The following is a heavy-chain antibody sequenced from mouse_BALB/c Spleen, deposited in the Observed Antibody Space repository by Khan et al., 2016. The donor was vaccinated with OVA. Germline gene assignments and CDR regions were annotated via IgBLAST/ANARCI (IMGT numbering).Heavy chain of an antibody. J-gene: IGHJ1*01. D-gene: IGHD2-1*01. CDR1: GFSFTTYT. V-gene: IGHV5-6-4*01. CDR2: INRGSTYT. CDR3: NRDGNYDRWYFAV. Sequence: EVELVESGGGLVRPGGSLKLSCAASGFSFTTYTMYWVRQTPERRLEWVATINRGSTYTYYPDSVKGRFTISRDNATNTAYLQLSSLTSEDTALSYCNRDGNYDRWYFAVWGAGTTVTVSS.